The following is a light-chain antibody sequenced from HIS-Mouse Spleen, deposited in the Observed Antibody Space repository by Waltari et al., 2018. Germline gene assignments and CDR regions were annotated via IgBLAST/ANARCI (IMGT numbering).Light chain of an antibody. CDR3: QVWDSSGDHVV. CDR2: DDS. J-gene: IGLJ2*01. Sequence: SYVLTQPPSVSVAPGQTARITCGGNKLGSNSVHWYQQKPGQAPVLVVYDDSDRPSGIPERFSGSNSGNTATLTISRVEAGDEADYYCQVWDSSGDHVVFGGGTKLTVL. V-gene: IGLV3-21*02. CDR1: KLGSNS.